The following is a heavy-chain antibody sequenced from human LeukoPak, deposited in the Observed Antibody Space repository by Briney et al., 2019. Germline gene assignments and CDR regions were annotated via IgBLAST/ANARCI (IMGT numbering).Heavy chain of an antibody. V-gene: IGHV3-30*04. Sequence: GGSLRLSCAASGFTFNTYALHWLRQAPGKGLEWVAVISHDGISEHYADSLKGRFSISRDNSKNTIYLQMNSLRAEDTAVYYCARAMVRGVLPYWGQGTLVTVSS. CDR3: ARAMVRGVLPY. D-gene: IGHD3-10*01. CDR1: GFTFNTYA. CDR2: ISHDGISE. J-gene: IGHJ4*02.